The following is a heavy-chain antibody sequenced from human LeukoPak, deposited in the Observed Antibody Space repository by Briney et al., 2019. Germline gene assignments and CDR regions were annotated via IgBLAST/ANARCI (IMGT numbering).Heavy chain of an antibody. Sequence: PGGSLRLSCAASGFTFSSYAMSWVRQAPGKGLEWVSAISGSGGSTYYADSVKGRFTISRDNSKNTLYLQMNSLRAEDTAVYYCAKEGVGGFYYHSSGYYYFDYWGQGTLVTVSS. CDR3: AKEGVGGFYYHSSGYYYFDY. CDR2: ISGSGGST. CDR1: GFTFSSYA. D-gene: IGHD3-22*01. V-gene: IGHV3-23*01. J-gene: IGHJ4*02.